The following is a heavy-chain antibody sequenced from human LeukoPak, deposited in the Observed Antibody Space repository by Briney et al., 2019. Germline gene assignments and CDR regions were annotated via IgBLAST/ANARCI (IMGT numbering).Heavy chain of an antibody. V-gene: IGHV4-4*02. CDR3: AREGGPYRPLDY. CDR2: VNLQGST. J-gene: IGHJ4*02. Sequence: SETLSLTCGVSGGSISNTDWWTWVRQPPGKGLEWIGEVNLQGSTNYNPSLKSRFAISVDKSENHISLKLTSVTAADTAVYYCAREGGPYRPLDYSGQGTLVTVAS. CDR1: GGSISNTDW.